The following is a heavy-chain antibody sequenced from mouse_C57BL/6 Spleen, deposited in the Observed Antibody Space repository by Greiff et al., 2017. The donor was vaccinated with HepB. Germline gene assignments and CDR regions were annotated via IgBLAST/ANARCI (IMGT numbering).Heavy chain of an antibody. CDR2: INPNNGGT. Sequence: EVQLQQSGPELVKPGASVKISCKASGYTFTDYYMNWVKQSHGKSLEWIGDINPNNGGTSYNQKFKGKATLTVDKSSSTAYMELRSLTSEDSAVYYCAKQSSRFYAMDYWGQGTSVTVSS. D-gene: IGHD1-1*01. CDR3: AKQSSRFYAMDY. V-gene: IGHV1-26*01. CDR1: GYTFTDYY. J-gene: IGHJ4*01.